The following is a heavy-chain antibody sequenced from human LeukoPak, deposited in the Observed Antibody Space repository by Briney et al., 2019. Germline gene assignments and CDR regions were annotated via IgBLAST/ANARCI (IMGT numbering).Heavy chain of an antibody. Sequence: GGSLRLSCAASGFTFSSHWMHWVRQAPGKGLVWVSRINSDGSSTSYADSVKGRFTISRDNAKNTLYLQMNSLRVEDTAVYYCAREWSGFGELPDYWGQGALVTVSS. V-gene: IGHV3-74*01. J-gene: IGHJ4*02. CDR1: GFTFSSHW. D-gene: IGHD3-10*01. CDR2: INSDGSST. CDR3: AREWSGFGELPDY.